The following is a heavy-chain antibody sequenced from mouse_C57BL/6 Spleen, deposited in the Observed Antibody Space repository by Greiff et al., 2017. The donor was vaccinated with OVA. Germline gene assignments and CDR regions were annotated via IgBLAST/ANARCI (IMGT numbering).Heavy chain of an antibody. Sequence: EVQLVESGGGLVKPGGSLKLSCAASGFTFSSYAMSWVRQTPEKRLEWVATISDGGSYTYYPDNVKGRFTISRDNAKNNLYLQMSHLKSEDTAMYYCARAPYGNYPYYYAMDYWGQGTSVTVSS. CDR3: ARAPYGNYPYYYAMDY. D-gene: IGHD2-1*01. CDR1: GFTFSSYA. V-gene: IGHV5-4*01. CDR2: ISDGGSYT. J-gene: IGHJ4*01.